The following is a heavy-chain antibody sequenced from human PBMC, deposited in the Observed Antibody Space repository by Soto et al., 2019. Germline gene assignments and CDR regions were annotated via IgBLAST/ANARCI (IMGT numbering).Heavy chain of an antibody. Sequence: GESLKISSKGSGYSFTSYWISWARQMPGKGLEWMGRIDPSDSYTNYSPSFQGHVTISADKFISTAHLQWSSLKASDTAMYYCARVTDYYDSSGYSLDYGMDVWGQGTTVTVSS. CDR2: IDPSDSYT. CDR1: GYSFTSYW. D-gene: IGHD3-22*01. J-gene: IGHJ6*02. CDR3: ARVTDYYDSSGYSLDYGMDV. V-gene: IGHV5-10-1*01.